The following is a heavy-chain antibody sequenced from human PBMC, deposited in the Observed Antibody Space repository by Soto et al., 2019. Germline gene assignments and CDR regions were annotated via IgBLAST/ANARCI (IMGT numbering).Heavy chain of an antibody. J-gene: IGHJ5*02. D-gene: IGHD4-17*01. CDR2: IYYSGST. Sequence: QVQLQESGPGLVKPSETLSLTCTVSGGSISSYYWSWIRQPPGKGLEWIGCIYYSGSTNYNPSLKSRVAISVDRSKNQFSLKLSSVTAADTAVYYCARFDYGDYTWFDHWGQGTLVTVSS. CDR3: ARFDYGDYTWFDH. V-gene: IGHV4-59*01. CDR1: GGSISSYY.